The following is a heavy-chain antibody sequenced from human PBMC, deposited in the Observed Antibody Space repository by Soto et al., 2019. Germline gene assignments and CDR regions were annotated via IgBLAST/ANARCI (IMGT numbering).Heavy chain of an antibody. CDR3: AHRGNWDQTYYFAY. V-gene: IGHV2-5*02. CDR2: IYWDDDK. J-gene: IGHJ4*02. CDR1: GFSLSTSGVG. D-gene: IGHD7-27*01. Sequence: QITLKESGPTLVKPTQTLTLTCTFSGFSLSTSGVGVGWIRQPPGKALEWLALIYWDDDKRYSPSLKSRLTTXKXTXXNQVDLTMTNMDPVDTATYYCAHRGNWDQTYYFAYWGQGTLVTVSS.